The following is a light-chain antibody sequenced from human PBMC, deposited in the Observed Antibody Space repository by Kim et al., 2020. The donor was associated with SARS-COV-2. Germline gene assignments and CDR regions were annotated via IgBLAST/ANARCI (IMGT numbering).Light chain of an antibody. CDR3: QQSYNSRA. CDR2: SAS. V-gene: IGKV1-39*01. J-gene: IGKJ1*01. Sequence: DLQMTQSPSTLSASVGDRVTITCRASQSIITYLSWYQQKSGKPPKLLIYSASILQSGVPSRFSGSGSGTDFTLTISSLQPEDSATYYCQQSYNSRAFGQGTKVDIK. CDR1: QSIITY.